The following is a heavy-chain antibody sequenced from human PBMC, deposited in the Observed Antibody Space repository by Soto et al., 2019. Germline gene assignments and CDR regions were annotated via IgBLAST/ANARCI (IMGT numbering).Heavy chain of an antibody. CDR3: ARLVVVAPVANA. CDR2: IFYTGTT. J-gene: IGHJ5*02. V-gene: IGHV4-39*02. D-gene: IGHD2-2*01. Sequence: PSETLSLTCSVSGGSISYNSYYWGWIRQPPGKGLEWVGGIFYTGTTYYSPPLKDRVTISVDTSKNSFSLNLTSVTAADTAVYFCARLVVVAPVANAWGQGTLVTVSS. CDR1: GGSISYNSYY.